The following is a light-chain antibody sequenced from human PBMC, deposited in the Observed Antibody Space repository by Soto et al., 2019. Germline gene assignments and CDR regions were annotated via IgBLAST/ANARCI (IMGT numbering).Light chain of an antibody. Sequence: EIVMTQSPATLSVSPGESATLSCRASQSISSELAWYQQKPGQPPRLLIYGASTRATGVPARFTGSGSGSDFTLNISGLQSEDVAVYYCQQGHNWPLTFGQGTRLEI. CDR3: QQGHNWPLT. CDR2: GAS. CDR1: QSISSE. V-gene: IGKV3-15*01. J-gene: IGKJ2*01.